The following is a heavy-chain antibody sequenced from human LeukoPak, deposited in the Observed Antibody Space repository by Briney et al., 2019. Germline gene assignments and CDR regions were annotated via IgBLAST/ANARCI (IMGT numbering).Heavy chain of an antibody. D-gene: IGHD2-15*01. V-gene: IGHV1-2*02. CDR3: AREYCSGGSCYSSYYYYYMDV. CDR1: GYRLTNNW. CDR2: INPNSGGT. Sequence: GESLKISCKISGYRLTNNWIGWVRQVPGKGLEWMGYINPNSGGTNYAQNFQGRVTMTRDTTISTAYMELRWLRSDDTAVYYCAREYCSGGSCYSSYYYYYMDVWGKGTTVTVSS. J-gene: IGHJ6*03.